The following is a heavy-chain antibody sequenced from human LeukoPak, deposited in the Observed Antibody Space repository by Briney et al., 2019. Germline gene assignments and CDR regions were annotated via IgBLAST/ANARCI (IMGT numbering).Heavy chain of an antibody. CDR3: ARQIKYYYGSGSSNWFDP. CDR1: GYNFNIFW. D-gene: IGHD3-10*01. CDR2: IYPDDSNR. J-gene: IGHJ5*02. Sequence: GESLKISCKASGYNFNIFWIAWVRQMPGKGLEWMGIIYPDDSNRRYSPSFQGHVTISADKSISTAYLQWSSLKASDTAMYYCARQIKYYYGSGSSNWFDPWGQGTLVTVSS. V-gene: IGHV5-51*01.